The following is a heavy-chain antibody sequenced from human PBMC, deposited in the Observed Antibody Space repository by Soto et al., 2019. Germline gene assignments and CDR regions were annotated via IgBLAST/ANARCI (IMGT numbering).Heavy chain of an antibody. Sequence: PVGSLRLSCGASGFTFSNYWMHWVRQAPGEGLVWVSRINGDGSFTRFADSVKGRFTISRDNAKNTLHLQMNSLRVEDTAVYYCARVGGGSGNFDYWGQGTLVTVSS. CDR2: INGDGSFT. D-gene: IGHD3-10*01. CDR1: GFTFSNYW. J-gene: IGHJ4*02. CDR3: ARVGGGSGNFDY. V-gene: IGHV3-74*01.